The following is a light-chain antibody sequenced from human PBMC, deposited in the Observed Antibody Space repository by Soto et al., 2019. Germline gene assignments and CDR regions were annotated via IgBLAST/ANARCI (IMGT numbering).Light chain of an antibody. CDR2: KAS. Sequence: DIQMTQSPSTLPASVGDRVTITCRARQRMSGFLAWYQQKPVKAPKLLIYKASSLESGVPSRFSGSGSGTEFTLTISSLQPDDFATYYCQQYNSYSPWTFGQGTKVDIK. CDR1: QRMSGF. J-gene: IGKJ1*01. CDR3: QQYNSYSPWT. V-gene: IGKV1-5*03.